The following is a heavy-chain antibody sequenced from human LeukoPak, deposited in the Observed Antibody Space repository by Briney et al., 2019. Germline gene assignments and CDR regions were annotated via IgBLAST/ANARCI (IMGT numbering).Heavy chain of an antibody. CDR1: GFSFTNYA. J-gene: IGHJ4*02. CDR2: MKGGGET. CDR3: AKDGSMVRGATSVSGDRFDY. D-gene: IGHD3-10*01. Sequence: PGGSLRLSCAASGFSFTNYAMSWVRQAPARGPEWLSSMKGGGETFCADSVKGRFTLSRGNSKNTLYLQMNSLRAEDTAVYYCAKDGSMVRGATSVSGDRFDYWGQGTLVTVSS. V-gene: IGHV3-23*01.